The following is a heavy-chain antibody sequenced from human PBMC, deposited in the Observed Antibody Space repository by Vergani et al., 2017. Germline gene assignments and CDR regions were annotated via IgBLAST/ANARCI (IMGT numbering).Heavy chain of an antibody. D-gene: IGHD3-9*01. V-gene: IGHV4-59*13. CDR3: ARVMYRDEASTGYRLEGMDI. Sequence: QVQLEESRPGLLKPSETLSLTCTVSDSSSTTYYWSWIPQSPAKGLEWIGYIYCTGITNYNPSLNSRVTMSVDTSTNQFSLKLRSVTAEETAVYFCARVMYRDEASTGYRLEGMDIWGQGTTVTISS. J-gene: IGHJ6*02. CDR2: IYCTGIT. CDR1: DSSSTTYY.